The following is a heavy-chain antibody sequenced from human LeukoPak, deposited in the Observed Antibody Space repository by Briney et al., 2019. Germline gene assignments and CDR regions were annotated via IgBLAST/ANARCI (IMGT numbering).Heavy chain of an antibody. CDR3: ARGPPNWGMVGY. CDR1: GYTFTSFD. Sequence: ASVKVSCKASGYTFTSFDFNWVRQATGQGLEWMGWMKSNNGHTGYTQKFQGRVTMTRDTSISTAYMELSSLTFEDTAVYYCARGPPNWGMVGYWGQGTLVTVSS. CDR2: MKSNNGHT. J-gene: IGHJ4*02. V-gene: IGHV1-8*01. D-gene: IGHD7-27*01.